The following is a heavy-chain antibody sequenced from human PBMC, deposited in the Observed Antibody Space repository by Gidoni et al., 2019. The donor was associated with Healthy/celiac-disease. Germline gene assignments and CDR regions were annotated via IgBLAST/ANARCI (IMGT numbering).Heavy chain of an antibody. D-gene: IGHD6-19*01. CDR1: GGSISSSSYY. V-gene: IGHV4-39*01. CDR3: ARVGAVAGTGVDY. Sequence: QLQLQESGPGLVKPSETLSLTCTVSGGSISSSSYYWGWIRQPPGKGLEWIGSIYYSGSTYYNPSLKSRVTISVDTSKNQFSLKLSSVTAADTAVYYCARVGAVAGTGVDYWGQGTLVTVSS. CDR2: IYYSGST. J-gene: IGHJ4*02.